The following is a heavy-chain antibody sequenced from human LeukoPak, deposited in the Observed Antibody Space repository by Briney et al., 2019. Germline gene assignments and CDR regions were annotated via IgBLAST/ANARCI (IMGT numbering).Heavy chain of an antibody. CDR3: AKDRGY. CDR1: GLTFITYP. CDR2: ISNSGDTT. V-gene: IGHV3-23*01. Sequence: GGALRLSCAASGLTFITYPMTWVRQPRWKGLEGVSAISNSGDTTYYSDSVKGRFTVSRDNSKNTLYLQLNRLRAEDTAVYYCAKDRGYWGQGTLVTVSS. J-gene: IGHJ4*02.